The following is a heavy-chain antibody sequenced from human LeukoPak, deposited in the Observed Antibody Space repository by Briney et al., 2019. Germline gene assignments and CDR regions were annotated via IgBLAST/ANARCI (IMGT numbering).Heavy chain of an antibody. V-gene: IGHV3-21*01. Sequence: GGSLRLSCAASGFTFSNFAMTWVRQAPGKGLEWVSSIVGSSSTYYADSLKGRFTISRDNAKNSLYLQMNSLRAEDTAVYYCARVGAGSSRDYWGQGALVTVSS. CDR1: GFTFSNFA. CDR3: ARVGAGSSRDY. J-gene: IGHJ4*02. D-gene: IGHD6-13*01. CDR2: IVGSSST.